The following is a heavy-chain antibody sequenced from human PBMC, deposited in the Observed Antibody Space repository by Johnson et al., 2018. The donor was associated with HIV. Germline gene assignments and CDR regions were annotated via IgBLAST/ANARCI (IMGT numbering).Heavy chain of an antibody. CDR3: ARGDSSSDAFDV. V-gene: IGHV3-30*04. D-gene: IGHD6-6*01. CDR1: GFTFSPYA. CDR2: ISSDGRSN. J-gene: IGHJ3*01. Sequence: QVQLVESGGGVVQPGRSLRLSSAASGFTFSPYAMHWVRQAPGTGLAWVAVISSDGRSNYYADSVKCRFTISRANSKKTLYLQMNSLRPEDTAVYYCARGDSSSDAFDVWGQGTMVTVSS.